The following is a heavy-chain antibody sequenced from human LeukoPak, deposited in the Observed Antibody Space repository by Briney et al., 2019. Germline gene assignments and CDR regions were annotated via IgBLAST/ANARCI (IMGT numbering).Heavy chain of an antibody. V-gene: IGHV3-30*04. J-gene: IGHJ6*02. D-gene: IGHD2-2*01. CDR1: GFTLSSFA. CDR2: VSYDGSNK. Sequence: GGSLRLSCAASGFTLSSFAMHWVRQAPGKGLQWVAVVSYDGSNKYYTDSVKGRFTISRDNSKNTLYLQMNSLRAEDTAVYYCARDEVLCTSISCYVPYGMDVWGQGTTVSVSS. CDR3: ARDEVLCTSISCYVPYGMDV.